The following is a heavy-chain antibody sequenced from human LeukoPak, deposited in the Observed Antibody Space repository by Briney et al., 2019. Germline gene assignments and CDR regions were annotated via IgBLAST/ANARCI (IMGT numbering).Heavy chain of an antibody. CDR3: ARDAVDCSRTSCYLTYYYYGMDV. Sequence: GGSLRLSCAASGFTVSSNYMSWVRQAPGKGLEWVSVIYSGGSTYYADSVKGRFTISRDNSKNTLDLQMNGLRAEDTAVYYCARDAVDCSRTSCYLTYYYYGMDVWGQGTTVTVSS. CDR1: GFTVSSNY. CDR2: IYSGGST. D-gene: IGHD2-2*01. V-gene: IGHV3-53*01. J-gene: IGHJ6*02.